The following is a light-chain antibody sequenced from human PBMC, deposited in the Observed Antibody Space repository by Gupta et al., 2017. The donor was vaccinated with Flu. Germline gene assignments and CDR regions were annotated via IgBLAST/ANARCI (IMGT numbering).Light chain of an antibody. J-gene: IGLJ3*02. CDR3: SSYAGSNNWV. CDR2: EVT. V-gene: IGLV2-8*01. CDR1: SSDVGGYNY. Sequence: SVTISCTGTSSDVGGYNYVSWYQQYPGKAPKLMICEVTKRPSGVPDRFSDSKSGNTASLTVSGLQAEDEADYYCSSYAGSNNWVFGGGTKLTVL.